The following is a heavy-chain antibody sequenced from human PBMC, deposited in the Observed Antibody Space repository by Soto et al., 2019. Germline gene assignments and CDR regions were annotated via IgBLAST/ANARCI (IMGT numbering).Heavy chain of an antibody. CDR3: ARVPGLLWFGELYPSYNWFDP. Sequence: PSETLSLTCTVSGGSISSYYWSWIRQPPGKGLECIGYIYYSGSTNYNPSLKSRVTISVDTSKNQFSLKLSSVTAADTAVYYCARVPGLLWFGELYPSYNWFDPWGQGTLVTVSS. D-gene: IGHD3-10*01. CDR2: IYYSGST. V-gene: IGHV4-59*01. J-gene: IGHJ5*02. CDR1: GGSISSYY.